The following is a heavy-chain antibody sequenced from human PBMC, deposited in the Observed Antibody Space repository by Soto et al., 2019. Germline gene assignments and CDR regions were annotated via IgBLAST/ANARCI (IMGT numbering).Heavy chain of an antibody. J-gene: IGHJ5*02. Sequence: ASVKVSCKASGYTFTGYYMHWVRQAPGQGLEWMGWINPNSGGTNYAQKFQGWVTMTRDTSISTAYMELSRLRSDDTAMYFCARGAPAIAGRPYNWFDHWGQGTLVTVSS. D-gene: IGHD6-6*01. CDR1: GYTFTGYY. V-gene: IGHV1-2*04. CDR3: ARGAPAIAGRPYNWFDH. CDR2: INPNSGGT.